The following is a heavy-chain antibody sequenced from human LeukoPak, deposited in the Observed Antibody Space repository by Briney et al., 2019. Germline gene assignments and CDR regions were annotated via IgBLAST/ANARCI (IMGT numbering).Heavy chain of an antibody. D-gene: IGHD5-12*01. CDR1: GYTFTSYY. Sequence: ASVKVSCKASGYTFTSYYMHWVRQAPGQGLEWMGIINPSGGSTSYAQKFQGRDTITADESTSTAYMELSSLRSEDTAVYYCARGSSGYDDYYYYYMDVWGKGTTVTISS. J-gene: IGHJ6*03. CDR2: INPSGGST. V-gene: IGHV1-46*01. CDR3: ARGSSGYDDYYYYYMDV.